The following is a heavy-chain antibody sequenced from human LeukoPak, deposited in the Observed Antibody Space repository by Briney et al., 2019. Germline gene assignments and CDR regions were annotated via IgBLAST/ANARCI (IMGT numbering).Heavy chain of an antibody. CDR3: ARDLTDNYCSSTSCKWGSNWFDP. J-gene: IGHJ5*02. V-gene: IGHV1-18*01. CDR1: GYTFTSYA. D-gene: IGHD2-2*01. Sequence: ASVKVSCKASGYTFTSYAMHWVRQAPGQRLEWMGWISAYNGNTIYAQKVQGRVTMTTDTSTSTAYMELRSLRSDDTALYYCARDLTDNYCSSTSCKWGSNWFDPWGQGTLVTVSS. CDR2: ISAYNGNT.